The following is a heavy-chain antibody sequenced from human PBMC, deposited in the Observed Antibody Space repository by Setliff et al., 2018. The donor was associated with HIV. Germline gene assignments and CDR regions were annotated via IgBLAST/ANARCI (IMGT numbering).Heavy chain of an antibody. J-gene: IGHJ6*03. CDR2: IIPIFGTT. CDR1: GGTFSSYA. D-gene: IGHD4-17*01. V-gene: IGHV1-69*13. CDR3: ATNREQLTTTYYYYYMDV. Sequence: SVKVSCKASGGTFSSYAISWVRRAPGQGPEWMGAIIPIFGTTKYAQRFQGRVTITADASTSTAYMELSSLRSEDTAVYYCATNREQLTTTYYYYYMDVWGKGTTVTVSS.